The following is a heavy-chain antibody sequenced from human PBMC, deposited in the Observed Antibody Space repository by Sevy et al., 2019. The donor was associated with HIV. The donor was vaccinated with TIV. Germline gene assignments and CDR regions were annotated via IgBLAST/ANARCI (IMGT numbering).Heavy chain of an antibody. J-gene: IGHJ4*01. Sequence: GGSLRISCAASGFAFSTHAMHWVRQAPGKGLEWVAVISYEGTETFYAASVEGRFTISRDNSKNMLSLQINSLRPEDTAVYYWARDGGYSVKWYPLYWGHGTLVTVSS. D-gene: IGHD1-26*01. CDR1: GFAFSTHA. CDR2: ISYEGTET. CDR3: ARDGGYSVKWYPLY. V-gene: IGHV3-30-3*01.